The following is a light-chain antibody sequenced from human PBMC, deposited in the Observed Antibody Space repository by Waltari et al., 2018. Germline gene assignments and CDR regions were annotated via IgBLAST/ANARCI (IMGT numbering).Light chain of an antibody. CDR2: DVS. J-gene: IGLJ2*01. CDR1: ASDIGSYNR. V-gene: IGLV2-14*03. Sequence: QSALTQPASVSGSPGQSITISCTGTASDIGSYNRFSWSQQHPGKAPRLLIYDVSDRPAGVSYRFSASKSGNTASLTISVLQAEDECHYYCSSYTNTKTVVFGGGTKVTVL. CDR3: SSYTNTKTVV.